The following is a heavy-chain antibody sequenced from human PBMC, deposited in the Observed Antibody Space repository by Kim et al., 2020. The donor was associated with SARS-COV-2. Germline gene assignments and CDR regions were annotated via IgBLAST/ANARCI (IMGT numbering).Heavy chain of an antibody. Sequence: SETLSLTCSVSGGSVNRGSYFWSWIRQPPGKGLEWIGYIYDSVSTTYNSSLKRRVTISGDTSKNQFSLKLSSVTAADTAVYYCARGRVSTSSSYFDFWGRGTPVTVSS. V-gene: IGHV4-61*01. J-gene: IGHJ4*02. CDR2: IYDSVST. CDR1: GGSVNRGSYF. CDR3: ARGRVSTSSSYFDF. D-gene: IGHD6-6*01.